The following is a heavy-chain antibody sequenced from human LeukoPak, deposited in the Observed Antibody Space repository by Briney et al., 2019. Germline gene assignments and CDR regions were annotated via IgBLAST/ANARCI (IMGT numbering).Heavy chain of an antibody. V-gene: IGHV1-69*08. CDR2: IIPIIDTS. Sequence: ASVKVSCKVSGGTFSSHSINWVRQAPGQGLEWMGRIIPIIDTSKYAQRFQGRVTITADNSTSTAYMELSSLRSDDTAVYFCARRERTAVTHFWGQGTLVTVSS. J-gene: IGHJ4*02. D-gene: IGHD4-17*01. CDR1: GGTFSSHS. CDR3: ARRERTAVTHF.